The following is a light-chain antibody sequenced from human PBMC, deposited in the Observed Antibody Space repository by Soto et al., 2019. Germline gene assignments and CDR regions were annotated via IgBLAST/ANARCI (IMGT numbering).Light chain of an antibody. CDR2: WAS. Sequence: DIVMTQSPDSLAVSLGERATINCKSSQSLLYKTNNKNYLAWYQQKPGQPPKLLIYWASSWESGVPDRFSGSGSGTDFTLTISSLQAEDVAAYYCHQYYITPYTFGQGTKLEIK. CDR1: QSLLYKTNNKNY. V-gene: IGKV4-1*01. CDR3: HQYYITPYT. J-gene: IGKJ2*01.